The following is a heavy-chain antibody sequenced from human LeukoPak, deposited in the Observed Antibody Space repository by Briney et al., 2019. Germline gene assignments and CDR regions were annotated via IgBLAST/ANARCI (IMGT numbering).Heavy chain of an antibody. J-gene: IGHJ4*02. D-gene: IGHD3-10*01. CDR2: IYYSGST. Sequence: SQTLSLTCTVSGGSISSGGYYWSWIRQHPGKGLEWIGYIYYSGSTNYNPSLKSRVSISVDTSKNQFSLKLSSVTAADTAVYYCAREALSVLLWFGESGFDYWGQGTLVTVSS. CDR3: AREALSVLLWFGESGFDY. V-gene: IGHV4-31*03. CDR1: GGSISSGGYY.